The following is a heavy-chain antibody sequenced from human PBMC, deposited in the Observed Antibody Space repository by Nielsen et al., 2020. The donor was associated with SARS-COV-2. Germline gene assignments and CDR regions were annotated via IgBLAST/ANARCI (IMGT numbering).Heavy chain of an antibody. J-gene: IGHJ3*01. CDR2: VSASGGST. CDR1: GFTFNINA. Sequence: GESLKISFAASGFTFNINAMAWVRRAPGRGLQWVTGVSASGGSTYYTDSVKGRFSISRDNSKNTLFLQMHSLRVEDTALYYCAKDGVVRGDALDLWGQGTMVTVSS. CDR3: AKDGVVRGDALDL. D-gene: IGHD3-10*01. V-gene: IGHV3-23*01.